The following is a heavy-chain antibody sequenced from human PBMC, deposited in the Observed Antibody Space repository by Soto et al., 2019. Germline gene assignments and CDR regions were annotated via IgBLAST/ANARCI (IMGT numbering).Heavy chain of an antibody. CDR3: AKSLYYYGSGSSRVDYYYYYMDV. CDR1: GFTFSSYA. Sequence: GGSLRLSCAASGFTFSSYAMSWVRQAPGKGLEWVSAISGSGGSTYYADSVKGRFTISREHSKNTLYLQMNSLRAEDTAVYYCAKSLYYYGSGSSRVDYYYYYMDVWGKGTTVTVSS. V-gene: IGHV3-23*01. J-gene: IGHJ6*03. D-gene: IGHD3-10*01. CDR2: ISGSGGST.